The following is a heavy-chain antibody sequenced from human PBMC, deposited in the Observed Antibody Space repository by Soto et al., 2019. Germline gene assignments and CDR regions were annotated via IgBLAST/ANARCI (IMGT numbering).Heavy chain of an antibody. CDR3: AKQTSTSYYYHYDMDV. D-gene: IGHD2-2*01. CDR1: GFKFSDYA. V-gene: IGHV3-9*01. CDR2: ITWDSGSM. Sequence: LRLSCSASGFKFSDYAMHWVRQAPGKGLEWVSGITWDSGSMAYVDSVKGRFTISRDNAKNFLYLQMNSLRPGDTALYYCAKQTSTSYYYHYDMDVWGPGTTVTVSS. J-gene: IGHJ6*02.